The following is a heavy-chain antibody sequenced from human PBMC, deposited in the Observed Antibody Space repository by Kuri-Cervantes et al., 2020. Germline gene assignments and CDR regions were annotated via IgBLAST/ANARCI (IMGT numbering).Heavy chain of an antibody. J-gene: IGHJ4*02. Sequence: SETLSLTCAVYGGSFSGYYWSWIRQPPGKGLEWIGYIYYSGSTNYNPSLKSRVTISVDTSKNQFSLKLSSVTAADTAVYYCARDGGGLDYWGQGTLVTVSS. D-gene: IGHD3-16*01. V-gene: IGHV4-59*13. CDR1: GGSFSGYY. CDR2: IYYSGST. CDR3: ARDGGGLDY.